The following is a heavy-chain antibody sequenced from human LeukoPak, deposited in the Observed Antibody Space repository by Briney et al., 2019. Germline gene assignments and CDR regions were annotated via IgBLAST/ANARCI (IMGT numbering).Heavy chain of an antibody. D-gene: IGHD3-9*01. CDR3: ARAGYDILTGYSYCFDY. V-gene: IGHV3-21*01. J-gene: IGHJ4*02. Sequence: GGSLRLSCAASGFTFSSHSMNWVRQAPGKGLEWVSFISSSSNYIYYADSVEGRFTISRDNAKNSLYLQMNSLRAEDTAVYYCARAGYDILTGYSYCFDYWGQGTLVTVSS. CDR2: ISSSSNYI. CDR1: GFTFSSHS.